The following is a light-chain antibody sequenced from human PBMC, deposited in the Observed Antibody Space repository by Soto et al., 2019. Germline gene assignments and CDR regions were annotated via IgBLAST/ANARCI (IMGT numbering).Light chain of an antibody. J-gene: IGKJ4*01. CDR3: QQYHSYPLT. CDR2: DVS. V-gene: IGKV1-5*01. CDR1: QSINNL. Sequence: DVQMTQSPATLSSSLVDIVSITCRASQSINNLLAWYQQKPGKAPKFLIYDVSTLESGVPSRFSGSGSGTEFTLTISSLQPEDFATYYCQQYHSYPLTFGGGTKVDIK.